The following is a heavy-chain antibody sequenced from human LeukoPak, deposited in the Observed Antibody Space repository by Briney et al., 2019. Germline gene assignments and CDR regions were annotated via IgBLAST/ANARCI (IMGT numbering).Heavy chain of an antibody. CDR3: ARGVHYDFWSG. CDR1: GGSFSGYY. D-gene: IGHD3-3*01. Sequence: SETLSLTCAVYGGSFSGYYWSWIRQPPGKGLEWIGEINHSGSTNYNPSLKSRVTISVDTSKNQFSLKLSSVTAADTAVYYCARGVHYDFWSGWDQGTLVTVSS. J-gene: IGHJ4*02. CDR2: INHSGST. V-gene: IGHV4-34*01.